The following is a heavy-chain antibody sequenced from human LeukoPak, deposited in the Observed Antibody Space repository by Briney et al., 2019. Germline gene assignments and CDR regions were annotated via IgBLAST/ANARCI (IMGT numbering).Heavy chain of an antibody. V-gene: IGHV3-21*01. D-gene: IGHD5-18*01. Sequence: PGGSLRLSCAASGFTFSSYSMNWVRQAPGKGLEWVSSISSSSSYIYYADSVKGRFTISRDNAKNSPYLQMNSLRAEDTAVYYCAGDIVRGGYSSGGWFDPWGQGTLVTVSS. CDR3: AGDIVRGGYSSGGWFDP. J-gene: IGHJ5*02. CDR1: GFTFSSYS. CDR2: ISSSSSYI.